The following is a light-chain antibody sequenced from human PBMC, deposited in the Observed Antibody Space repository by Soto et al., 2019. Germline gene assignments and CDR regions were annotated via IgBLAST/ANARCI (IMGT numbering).Light chain of an antibody. Sequence: DIRMTQSPSTLSASVGDRVTITCRASQSISICFAWYQQKPGKATKILVYDASTLQSGVASRFSGSGSGKEFTLIISGLQTDDSATYYCQQYTNTNNTWMFGQGTKVDIK. J-gene: IGKJ1*01. V-gene: IGKV1-5*01. CDR1: QSISIC. CDR2: DAS. CDR3: QQYTNTNNTWM.